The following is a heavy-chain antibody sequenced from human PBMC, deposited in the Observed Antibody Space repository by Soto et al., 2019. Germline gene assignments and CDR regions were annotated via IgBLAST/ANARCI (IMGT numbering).Heavy chain of an antibody. CDR2: ISGSGGST. J-gene: IGHJ4*02. CDR1: GFTLSRYA. CDR3: AKDPKDIVATIYYFDY. D-gene: IGHD5-12*01. V-gene: IGHV3-23*01. Sequence: GGSLRLSCAASGFTLSRYAMSWVRQAPGKGLEWGSAISGSGGSTYYAESLKGRFTISRDNSKNTLYLQMNSLRAEDTSVYYCAKDPKDIVATIYYFDYWGQGTLVTVSS.